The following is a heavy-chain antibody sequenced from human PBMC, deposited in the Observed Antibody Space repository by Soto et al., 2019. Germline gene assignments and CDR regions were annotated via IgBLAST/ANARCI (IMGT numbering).Heavy chain of an antibody. V-gene: IGHV2-5*02. CDR3: AHFVSVITLRDAFDI. Sequence: QITLKESGPTLVKPTQTLTLTCTFSGFSLSISEVGVSWIRQPPGKALEWLALIYSDDDKRYNPSLRTRLTITKDTSKNQVVLTMTNMDPVDTATYYCAHFVSVITLRDAFDIWGQGTMVTVSS. CDR2: IYSDDDK. J-gene: IGHJ3*02. CDR1: GFSLSISEVG. D-gene: IGHD1-20*01.